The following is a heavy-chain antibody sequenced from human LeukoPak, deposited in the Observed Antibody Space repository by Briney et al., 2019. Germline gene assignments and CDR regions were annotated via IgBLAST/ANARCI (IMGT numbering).Heavy chain of an antibody. CDR2: ISGSGGST. D-gene: IGHD4-17*01. Sequence: GGSLRLSCAASGFTFSSYAMSWVRQAPGKGLEWVSAISGSGGSTYYADSVKGRFTISRDNSKNTLYLQMNSLRAEDTAVYYCASAKNGDYVYNWFDPWGQGTLVTVSS. CDR1: GFTFSSYA. CDR3: ASAKNGDYVYNWFDP. V-gene: IGHV3-23*01. J-gene: IGHJ5*02.